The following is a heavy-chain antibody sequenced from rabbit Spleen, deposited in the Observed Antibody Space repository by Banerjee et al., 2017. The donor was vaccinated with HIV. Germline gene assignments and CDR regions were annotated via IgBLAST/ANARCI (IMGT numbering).Heavy chain of an antibody. CDR2: IDTNDGDT. CDR1: GFSFSSNW. Sequence: QQQLEESGGDLVKPEGSLTLTCTASGFSFSSNWICWVRQAPGKGLEWIACIDTNDGDTDYANWPKGRFTISKTSSTTVTLQLNSLTAADTATYFCARDLVGVIGWNFYLWGPGTLVTVS. CDR3: ARDLVGVIGWNFYL. J-gene: IGHJ4*01. D-gene: IGHD1-1*01. V-gene: IGHV1S45*01.